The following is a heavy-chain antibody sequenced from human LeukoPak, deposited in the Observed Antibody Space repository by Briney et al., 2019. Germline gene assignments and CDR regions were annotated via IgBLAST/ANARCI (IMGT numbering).Heavy chain of an antibody. CDR1: GFTFSSYS. Sequence: GGSLRLSCAASGFTFSSYSMNWVRQAPGKGLEWVSYISSSSSTIYYADSVKGRFTISRDNAKNSLYLQMNSLRAEDTAMYYCASNGNILTGYQDYWGQGTLVTVSS. V-gene: IGHV3-48*01. J-gene: IGHJ4*02. CDR2: ISSSSSTI. D-gene: IGHD3-9*01. CDR3: ASNGNILTGYQDY.